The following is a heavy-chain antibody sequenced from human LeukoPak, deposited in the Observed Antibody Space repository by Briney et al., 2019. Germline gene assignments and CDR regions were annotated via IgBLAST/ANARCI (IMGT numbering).Heavy chain of an antibody. CDR1: GYTFTSYY. D-gene: IGHD3-10*01. CDR3: ARGTPSDYYGSGSYYGWFDP. V-gene: IGHV1-46*01. Sequence: DSVKVSCKASGYTFTSYYMHWVRQAPGQGLEWMGIINPSGGSTSYAQKFQGRVTMTRDMSTSTVYMELSSLRSEDTAVYYCARGTPSDYYGSGSYYGWFDPWGQGTLVTVSS. CDR2: INPSGGST. J-gene: IGHJ5*02.